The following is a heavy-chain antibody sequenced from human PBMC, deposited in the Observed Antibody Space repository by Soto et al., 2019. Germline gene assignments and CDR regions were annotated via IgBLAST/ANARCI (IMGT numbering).Heavy chain of an antibody. CDR3: AREYSTSRYFDY. CDR2: TNSDGSST. D-gene: IGHD6-6*01. Sequence: GGSLRLSCAVSGFTFSTYWMHWVRQAPGKGLVWVSRTNSDGSSTSDADSVKGRFTISRDNAKNTLYLQMNSLRAEDTAVYYCAREYSTSRYFDYWGQGTLVTVSS. V-gene: IGHV3-74*01. J-gene: IGHJ4*02. CDR1: GFTFSTYW.